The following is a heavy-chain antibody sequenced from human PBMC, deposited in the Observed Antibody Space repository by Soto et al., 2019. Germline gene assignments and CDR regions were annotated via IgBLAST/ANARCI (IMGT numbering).Heavy chain of an antibody. D-gene: IGHD6-6*01. J-gene: IGHJ4*02. V-gene: IGHV4-39*01. CDR3: ASSSPFHH. CDR1: RASLRRSTYY. CDR2: IYYSGNT. Sequence: SETLSLSCSVSRASLRRSTYYWIWIRQPLEGGPEWIGSIYYSGNTYYKPSLKSRVSISIDTSRNQFSLKLTSVTAADTGVYYCASSSPFHHWGPGILVTSPQ.